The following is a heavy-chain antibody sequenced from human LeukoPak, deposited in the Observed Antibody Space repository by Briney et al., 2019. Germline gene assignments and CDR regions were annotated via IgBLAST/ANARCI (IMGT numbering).Heavy chain of an antibody. CDR2: INPNSGGT. CDR3: ARERISGQIQLWPRPFDY. Sequence: ASVKVSCKASGYTFTGYYMHWVRQAPGQGLEWMGWINPNSGGTNYAQKFQGRVTMTRDTSISTAYMELSRLRSDDTAVYYCARERISGQIQLWPRPFDYWGQGTLVTVSS. V-gene: IGHV1-2*02. D-gene: IGHD5-18*01. J-gene: IGHJ4*02. CDR1: GYTFTGYY.